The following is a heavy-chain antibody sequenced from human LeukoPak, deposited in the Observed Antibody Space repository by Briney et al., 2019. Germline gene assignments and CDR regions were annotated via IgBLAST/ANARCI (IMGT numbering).Heavy chain of an antibody. CDR1: GGSISSTSYY. CDR3: ASLGSGSYYHFDY. Sequence: SDTLSLTCTVSGGSISSTSYYWGWIRQPPGKGLEWIGSIYYSGATYYNPSLKSRVTISMDTSKNQFSLRLSSVTAADTAVYYCASLGSGSYYHFDYWGQGTLVTVSS. V-gene: IGHV4-39*01. CDR2: IYYSGAT. D-gene: IGHD1-26*01. J-gene: IGHJ4*02.